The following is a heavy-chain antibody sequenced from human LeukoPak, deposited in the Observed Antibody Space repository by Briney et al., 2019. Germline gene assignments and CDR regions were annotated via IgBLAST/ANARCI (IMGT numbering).Heavy chain of an antibody. Sequence: PSETLSLTCAVYGGSFSGYYWSWIRQPPGKGLEWIGYVYYSGDTNYSPSLKSRVSMSVDTSKNQFSLKLNSVTAADTAVYYCARVGTALVYYDLDVWGQGTTVTVSS. CDR2: VYYSGDT. CDR3: ARVGTALVYYDLDV. J-gene: IGHJ6*02. V-gene: IGHV4-59*01. CDR1: GGSFSGYY. D-gene: IGHD1-1*01.